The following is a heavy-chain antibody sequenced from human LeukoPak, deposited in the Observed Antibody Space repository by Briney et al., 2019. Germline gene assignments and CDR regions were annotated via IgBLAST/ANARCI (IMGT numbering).Heavy chain of an antibody. D-gene: IGHD1-14*01. CDR2: IYHSGST. V-gene: IGHV4-38-2*02. Sequence: SETLSLTCTVSGYSISSGYYWGWIRQPPGKGLEWIGSIYHSGSTYYNPSLKSRVTISVDTSKNQFSLKLSSVTAADTAVYYCARLTGWSAIDYWGQGTLVTVSS. CDR3: ARLTGWSAIDY. J-gene: IGHJ4*02. CDR1: GYSISSGYY.